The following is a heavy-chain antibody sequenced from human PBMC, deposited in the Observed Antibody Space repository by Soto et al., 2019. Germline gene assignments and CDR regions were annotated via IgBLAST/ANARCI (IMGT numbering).Heavy chain of an antibody. Sequence: QVQLQESGPGLVKPSETLSLTCTVSGGSISSYYWSWIRQPPGKGLEWIGYIYYIGSTNYNPSLKRRVTISVDTSKNQFSLKLSSVTAADTAVYYCARVAVKTYWYFDLWGRGTLVTVSS. CDR3: ARVAVKTYWYFDL. CDR2: IYYIGST. V-gene: IGHV4-59*01. D-gene: IGHD4-17*01. CDR1: GGSISSYY. J-gene: IGHJ2*01.